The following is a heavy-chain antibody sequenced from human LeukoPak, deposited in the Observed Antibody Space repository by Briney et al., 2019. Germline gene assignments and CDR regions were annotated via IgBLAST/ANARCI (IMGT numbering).Heavy chain of an antibody. Sequence: GRSLRLSCAASGFTFSSYAMHWVRQAPGKGLEWVAVISYDGSNKYYADSVKGRFTISRDNSKNTLYLQMNSLRAEDTAVYYCARDPPSFQHWGQGTLVTVSS. J-gene: IGHJ1*01. CDR2: ISYDGSNK. CDR1: GFTFSSYA. V-gene: IGHV3-30*04. CDR3: ARDPPSFQH.